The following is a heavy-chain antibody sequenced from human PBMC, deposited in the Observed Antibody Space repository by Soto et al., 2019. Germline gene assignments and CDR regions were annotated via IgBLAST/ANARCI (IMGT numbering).Heavy chain of an antibody. Sequence: GGSLRLSCEAAGFAFNSYGINWVRQAPGKGLEWVSFISGSSGNIYYGDSVRGRFTISRDNSKNTVYLQMNSLRAEDTAVYYCAKALRYFDWLVRPWNAMDVWGQGPTVTVSS. J-gene: IGHJ6*02. V-gene: IGHV3-21*04. CDR3: AKALRYFDWLVRPWNAMDV. CDR2: ISGSSGNI. CDR1: GFAFNSYG. D-gene: IGHD3-9*01.